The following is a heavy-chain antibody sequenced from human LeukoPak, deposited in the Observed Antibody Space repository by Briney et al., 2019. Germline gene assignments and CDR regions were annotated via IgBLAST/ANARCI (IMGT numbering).Heavy chain of an antibody. CDR2: INYSGST. D-gene: IGHD3-10*01. J-gene: IGHJ5*02. V-gene: IGHV4-59*01. CDR3: ASGRSGGDWFDP. CDR1: GGSIRNDY. Sequence: SETLSLTCAVSGGSIRNDYWSWIRQPPGKGLEWIAYINYSGSTNYNPSLESRVTISVDTSRNHLSLKLTSVTAADTAVYYCASGRSGGDWFDPWGQGTLVTVSS.